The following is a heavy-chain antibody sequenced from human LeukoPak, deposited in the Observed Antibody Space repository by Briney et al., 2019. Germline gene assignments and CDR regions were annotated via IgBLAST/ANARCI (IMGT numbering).Heavy chain of an antibody. CDR2: IVVGSGNT. CDR1: GYTFTNYG. V-gene: IGHV1-58*02. D-gene: IGHD2-2*01. CDR3: AAGVTEGYCSSTSCYAGWFDP. Sequence: SVKVSCKASGYTFTNYGISWVRQARGQRLEWIGWIVVGSGNTNYAQKFQERVTITRDMSTSTAYMELSSLRSEDTAVYYCAAGVTEGYCSSTSCYAGWFDPWGQGTLVTVSS. J-gene: IGHJ5*02.